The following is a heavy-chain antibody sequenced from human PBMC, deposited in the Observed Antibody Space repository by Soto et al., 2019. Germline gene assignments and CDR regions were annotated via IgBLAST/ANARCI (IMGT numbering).Heavy chain of an antibody. D-gene: IGHD3-10*01. V-gene: IGHV1-18*01. CDR2: ISAYNGNT. CDR3: ARDLGVRGVYNWFDP. CDR1: GYTFTSYG. Sequence: ASVKVSCKASGYTFTSYGISWVRQAPGQGLEWMGWISAYNGNTNYAQKLQGRVTMTTDTSTSTAYMELRSLRSDDTAVYYFARDLGVRGVYNWFDPWGQGTLVTVSS. J-gene: IGHJ5*02.